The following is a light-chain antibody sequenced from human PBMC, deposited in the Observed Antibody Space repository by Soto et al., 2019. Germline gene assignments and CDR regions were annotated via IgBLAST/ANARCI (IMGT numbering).Light chain of an antibody. V-gene: IGKV1-5*03. CDR3: QQYNSYST. CDR1: QSISNW. J-gene: IGKJ1*01. CDR2: KAS. Sequence: DIQMTQSPSTLSASVGDRVTITCRASQSISNWLAWYQQKPGKAPKLLIYKASSLESGVPSRFSGSGSGTEFTLTISSLQPDDFATYYCQQYNSYSTFGQGTMV.